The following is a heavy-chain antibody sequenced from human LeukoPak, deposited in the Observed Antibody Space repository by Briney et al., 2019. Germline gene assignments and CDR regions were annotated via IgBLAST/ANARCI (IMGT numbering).Heavy chain of an antibody. D-gene: IGHD6-6*01. CDR3: ARYSSSSGGASNYLDY. CDR2: ISGDGSMT. CDR1: GFTFRSYC. V-gene: IGHV3-74*01. Sequence: GGSLRLSCAVSGFTFRSYCMHWVRQAPGKGLVWVSRISGDGSMTNYADSVKGRFTISRDNAKNTVYLQMNSLRAEDTAVYYCARYSSSSGGASNYLDYWGQGTLVTVSS. J-gene: IGHJ4*02.